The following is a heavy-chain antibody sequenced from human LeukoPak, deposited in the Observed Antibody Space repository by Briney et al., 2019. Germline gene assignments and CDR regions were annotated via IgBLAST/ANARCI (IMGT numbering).Heavy chain of an antibody. V-gene: IGHV1-2*02. Sequence: ASVKVSCKASGYTFTGYYMHWVRQAPGQGLEWMGWINPNSGGTNYAQKFQGRVTMTRDTSISTAYMELSRLRSDDTAVYYCARDEVYDILAGSASYGMDVWGQGTTVTVSS. J-gene: IGHJ6*02. CDR1: GYTFTGYY. CDR3: ARDEVYDILAGSASYGMDV. CDR2: INPNSGGT. D-gene: IGHD3-9*01.